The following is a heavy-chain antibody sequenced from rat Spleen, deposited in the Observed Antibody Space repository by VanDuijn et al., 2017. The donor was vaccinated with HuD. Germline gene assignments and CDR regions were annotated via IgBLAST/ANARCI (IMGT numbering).Heavy chain of an antibody. V-gene: IGHV5S14*01. CDR1: GFTFSNYG. D-gene: IGHD1-9*01. J-gene: IGHJ2*01. CDR3: ARHHTTGIPTERYYFDY. CDR2: ISTGGGNT. Sequence: EVQLVESGGGLVQPGRSLKLSCAASGFTFSNYGMAWVRQTPTKGLEWVASISTGGGNTYYRDSVKGRFTISRDNAKNTQYLQMDSLRSEDTATYYCARHHTTGIPTERYYFDYWGQGVMVTVSS.